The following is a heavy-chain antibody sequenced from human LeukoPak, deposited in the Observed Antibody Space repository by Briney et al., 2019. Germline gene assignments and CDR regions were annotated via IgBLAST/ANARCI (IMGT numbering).Heavy chain of an antibody. CDR3: ARGGVGATTNYYYYMDV. Sequence: PSETLSLTCAVYCGSFSGYYWSWIRQPPGKGLEWIGEINHSGSTNYNPSLKSRVTISVDTSKNQFSLKLSSVTAADTAVYYCARGGVGATTNYYYYMDVWGKGTTVTVSS. CDR2: INHSGST. J-gene: IGHJ6*03. D-gene: IGHD1-26*01. CDR1: CGSFSGYY. V-gene: IGHV4-34*01.